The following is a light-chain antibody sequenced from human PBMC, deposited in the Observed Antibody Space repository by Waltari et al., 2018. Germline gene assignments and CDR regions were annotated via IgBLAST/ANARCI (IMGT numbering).Light chain of an antibody. V-gene: IGKV5-2*01. CDR2: EAT. CDR1: QDIDDE. J-gene: IGKJ2*01. CDR3: LEHDNFPTHT. Sequence: ETTLTQSPAFMSATPRDKVNISCRASQDIDDEMNWYQQKPGEGAIFIIQEATTLVPRIPPRFSGSGYGTDFTLTINNIQSEDVASYFLLEHDNFPTHTFGQGTKLEIK.